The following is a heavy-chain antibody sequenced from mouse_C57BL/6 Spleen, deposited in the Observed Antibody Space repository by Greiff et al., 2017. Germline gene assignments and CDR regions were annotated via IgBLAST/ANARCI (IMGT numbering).Heavy chain of an antibody. CDR1: GYTFTSYW. D-gene: IGHD3-2*02. V-gene: IGHV1-5*01. CDR2: IYPGNSDT. Sequence: VQLQQPGTELARPGASVKMSCKTSGYTFTSYWMHWVKQRPGQGLEWIGAIYPGNSDTSYNQKFKGKAKLTAVTAASTAYMELSSLTNEDSAVYYCTRSQTAQATPFDYWGQGTTLTVSS. J-gene: IGHJ2*01. CDR3: TRSQTAQATPFDY.